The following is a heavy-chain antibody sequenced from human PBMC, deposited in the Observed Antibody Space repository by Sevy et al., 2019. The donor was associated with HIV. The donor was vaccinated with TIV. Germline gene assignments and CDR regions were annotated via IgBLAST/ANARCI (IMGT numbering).Heavy chain of an antibody. D-gene: IGHD5-18*01. J-gene: IGHJ4*02. CDR3: LREGVGGYSYSLDC. Sequence: GSLRLSCAASGFTFSSYWMSWVRQAPGKGLEWVATMKEDGSERNHVHSVKGRFTISRDNAKNSLYLQMNSLRVEDTAVYYCLREGVGGYSYSLDCWGQGTLVAVSS. CDR1: GFTFSSYW. CDR2: MKEDGSER. V-gene: IGHV3-7*01.